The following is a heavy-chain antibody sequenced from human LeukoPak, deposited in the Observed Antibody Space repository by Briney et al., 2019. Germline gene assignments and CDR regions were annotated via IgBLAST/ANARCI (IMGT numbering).Heavy chain of an antibody. CDR2: IKQDGSEK. D-gene: IGHD3-16*02. CDR1: GFTFSSYW. J-gene: IGHJ4*02. CDR3: ARSYDYVWGSYRSPAGY. V-gene: IGHV3-7*01. Sequence: GGSLRLSCAASGFTFSSYWMSWVRQAPGKGLEWVANIKQDGSEKYYVDSVKGRFTISRDNAKNSLYLQMNSLRAEDTAVYYCARSYDYVWGSYRSPAGYWGQGTLVTVSS.